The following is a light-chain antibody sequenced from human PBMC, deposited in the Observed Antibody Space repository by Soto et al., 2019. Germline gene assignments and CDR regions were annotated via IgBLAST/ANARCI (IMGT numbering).Light chain of an antibody. J-gene: IGKJ2*01. Sequence: EIVMTQSPATLSVSPGERATLSCRASLSVSSNLAWYQQKPGQAPRLLIYGASTRATGIPARFSGSGSGTEFTLTISSLQSEDFAVYYCQQYYESPYNFGQGTKLEIK. CDR1: LSVSSN. V-gene: IGKV3D-15*01. CDR3: QQYYESPYN. CDR2: GAS.